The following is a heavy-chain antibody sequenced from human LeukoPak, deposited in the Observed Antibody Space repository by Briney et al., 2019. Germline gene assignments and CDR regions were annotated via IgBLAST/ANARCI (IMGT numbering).Heavy chain of an antibody. CDR2: ISYDGSNK. CDR1: GFTFSSYG. V-gene: IGHV3-30*18. J-gene: IGHJ4*02. D-gene: IGHD3-10*01. CDR3: AEVASVTMVRGASDY. Sequence: PGGSLRLSCAASGFTFSSYGMHWVRQAPGKGLEWVAVISYDGSNKYYADSVKGRFTISRDNSKNTLYLQMNSLRAEDTAVYYCAEVASVTMVRGASDYWGQGTLVTVSS.